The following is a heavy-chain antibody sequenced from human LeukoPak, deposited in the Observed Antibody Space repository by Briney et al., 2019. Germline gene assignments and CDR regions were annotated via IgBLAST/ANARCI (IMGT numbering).Heavy chain of an antibody. J-gene: IGHJ2*01. Sequence: PGGSLRLSCAASGFTFSDYSMNWVRQAPGKGLEWVSSISRRSRHVYYADSVKGRFTISRDNAKNSLYLQMNSLRAEDTAVYHCARLGQWLVDWYFDLWGRGTLVTVSS. CDR3: ARLGQWLVDWYFDL. CDR2: ISRRSRHV. D-gene: IGHD6-19*01. CDR1: GFTFSDYS. V-gene: IGHV3-21*01.